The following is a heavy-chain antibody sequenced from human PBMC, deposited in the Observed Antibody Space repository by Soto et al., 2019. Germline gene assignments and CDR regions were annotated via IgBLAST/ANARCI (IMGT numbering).Heavy chain of an antibody. J-gene: IGHJ4*01. D-gene: IGHD1-1*01. CDR3: SRIRQLPYLFAY. CDR1: DGSLSTSRYY. V-gene: IGHV4-39*01. Sequence: SETLSLTCTVSDGSLSTSRYYVCWLRQPPGKGLEWIASISYSGNTYYKSALKRRVTISVDTPKNQFSLKLSSVTATVMAVYFFSRIRQLPYLFAYCAQGT. CDR2: ISYSGNT.